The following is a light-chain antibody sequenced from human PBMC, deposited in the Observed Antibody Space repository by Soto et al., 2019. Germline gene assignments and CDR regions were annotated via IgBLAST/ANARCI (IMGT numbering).Light chain of an antibody. Sequence: SVLTQPPSASGTPGQRVSISCSGYSSSIGTNFVYWYQQLPGTAPKVLIHSNNQRPSGVPDRFSGSKSGTSASLAISGLRSEDEADYYCAAWDDNLSTYVFGSGTKATVL. CDR2: SNN. J-gene: IGLJ1*01. CDR3: AAWDDNLSTYV. CDR1: SSSIGTNF. V-gene: IGLV1-47*02.